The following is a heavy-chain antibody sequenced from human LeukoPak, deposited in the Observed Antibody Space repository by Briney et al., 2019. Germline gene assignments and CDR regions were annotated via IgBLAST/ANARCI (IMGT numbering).Heavy chain of an antibody. Sequence: GGSLRLSCLASGFSFSNYAMSWVRQAPGKGLEWVSNAGSSSRLYGHSVKGRFSVSRDNSKNTLYLQMNSLRADDTAVYYCAKQRGALRENYYMDVWGKGTTVTVSS. CDR2: NAGSSSR. CDR3: AKQRGALRENYYMDV. V-gene: IGHV3-23*01. J-gene: IGHJ6*03. CDR1: GFSFSNYA.